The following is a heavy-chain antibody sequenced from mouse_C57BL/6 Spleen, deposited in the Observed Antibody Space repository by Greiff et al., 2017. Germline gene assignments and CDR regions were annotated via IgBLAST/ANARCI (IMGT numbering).Heavy chain of an antibody. V-gene: IGHV1-15*01. D-gene: IGHD1-1*01. CDR3: TRWDYYGSSWSYYFDY. CDR1: GYTFTDYE. J-gene: IGHJ2*01. Sequence: QVQLQQSGAELVRPGASVTLSCKASGYTFTDYEMHWVKQTPVHGLEWIGAIDPETGGTAYNQKFKGKDILTADKSSSTAYMELRSLTSEDSAVYYCTRWDYYGSSWSYYFDYWGQGTTLTVSS. CDR2: IDPETGGT.